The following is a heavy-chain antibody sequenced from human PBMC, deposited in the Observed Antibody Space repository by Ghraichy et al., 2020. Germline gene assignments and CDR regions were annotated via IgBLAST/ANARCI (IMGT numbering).Heavy chain of an antibody. D-gene: IGHD2-2*02. Sequence: GGSLRLSCAASGFTFDDYSIHWVRQAPGKGLEWVSLISSDGSGTDYADSVKGRFTISRDSGKNSLYLQMNSLRTEDTALYYCARADCSSARCYTMDYWGQGTLVTVSS. CDR2: ISSDGSGT. V-gene: IGHV3-43*01. CDR1: GFTFDDYS. CDR3: ARADCSSARCYTMDY. J-gene: IGHJ4*02.